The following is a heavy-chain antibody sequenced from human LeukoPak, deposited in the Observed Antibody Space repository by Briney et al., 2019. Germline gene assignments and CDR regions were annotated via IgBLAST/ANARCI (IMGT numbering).Heavy chain of an antibody. J-gene: IGHJ4*02. D-gene: IGHD7-27*01. CDR1: GYTFTSFD. CDR3: ARGPPNWGMVGY. V-gene: IGHV1-8*01. CDR2: MKSNNGHT. Sequence: ASVKVSCKASGYTFTSFDFDWVRQATGQGLEWMGWMKSNNGHTGYAQKFQGRVTMTRDTSISTAYMELSSLTFEDTAVYYCARGPPNWGMVGYWGQGTLVTVSS.